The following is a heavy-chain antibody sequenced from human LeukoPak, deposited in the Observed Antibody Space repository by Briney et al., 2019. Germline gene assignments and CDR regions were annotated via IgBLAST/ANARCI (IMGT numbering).Heavy chain of an antibody. CDR3: AGSIAPRRAFDI. CDR2: IYYSGST. CDR1: GGSISSYY. D-gene: IGHD6-6*01. V-gene: IGHV4-59*01. Sequence: SETLSLTCTVSGGSISSYYWSWIRQPPEKGLEWIGYIYYSGSTNYNPSLKSRVTISVDTSKNQFSLKLSSVTAADTAVYYCAGSIAPRRAFDIWGQGTMVTVSS. J-gene: IGHJ3*02.